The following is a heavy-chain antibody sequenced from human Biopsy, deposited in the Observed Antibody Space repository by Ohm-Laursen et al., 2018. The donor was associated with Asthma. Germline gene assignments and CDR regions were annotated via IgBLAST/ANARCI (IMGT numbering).Heavy chain of an antibody. J-gene: IGHJ6*02. D-gene: IGHD3-22*01. V-gene: IGHV4-30-2*01. CDR1: GDSINSGGYS. CDR2: LFYRGTT. Sequence: TLSLTCAVSGDSINSGGYSWNWIRPPPGKGPEWIAYLFYRGTTHYNPSLKSRVTISVDRSKRQFSLKVNSGTAADTAVYYCARMNTMIQAANYYSYAMDVWGQGTTVTVSS. CDR3: ARMNTMIQAANYYSYAMDV.